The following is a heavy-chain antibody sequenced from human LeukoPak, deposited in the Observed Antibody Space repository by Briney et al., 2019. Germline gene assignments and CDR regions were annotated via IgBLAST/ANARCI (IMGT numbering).Heavy chain of an antibody. CDR2: INQDGSEK. J-gene: IGHJ4*02. D-gene: IGHD3-22*01. CDR1: AFIFSGHW. V-gene: IGHV3-7*03. CDR3: ASGYYELVY. Sequence: PGGSLRLSCEGSAFIFSGHWMNWVRQAPGKGLGWVANINQDGSEKYYVDSLKGRFTISRDNAKNSLYLQMNSLRAEDTAVYYCASGYYELVYWGQGTLVTVSS.